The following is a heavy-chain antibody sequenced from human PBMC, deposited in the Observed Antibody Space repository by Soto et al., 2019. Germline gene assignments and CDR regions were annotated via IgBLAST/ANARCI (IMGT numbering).Heavy chain of an antibody. V-gene: IGHV3-30-3*01. D-gene: IGHD3-22*01. J-gene: IGHJ6*02. CDR2: ISYDGSDK. Sequence: VQLVESGGGEVQPGRSLRLSCAASGFTYTDFALHWVRQAPGKGLEWVAIISYDGSDKYYADSVKGRFPISRDNPKNTLYLEMNSLIPEDTAVYFCARRAWDSYYAIDVWGQGTTVTVFS. CDR1: GFTYTDFA. CDR3: ARRAWDSYYAIDV.